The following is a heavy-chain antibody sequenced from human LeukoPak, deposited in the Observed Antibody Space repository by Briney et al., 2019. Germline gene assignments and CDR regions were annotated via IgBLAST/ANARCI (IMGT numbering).Heavy chain of an antibody. CDR3: ARQGLVVVAATALFAFDI. CDR2: IYYSGST. Sequence: SETLSLTCTVSGGSISSSSYYWGWIRRPPGKGLEWIGSIYYSGSTYYNPSLKSRVTISVDTSKNQFSLKLSSVAAADTAVYYCARQGLVVVAATALFAFDIWGQGTMVTVSS. V-gene: IGHV4-39*01. CDR1: GGSISSSSYY. D-gene: IGHD2-15*01. J-gene: IGHJ3*02.